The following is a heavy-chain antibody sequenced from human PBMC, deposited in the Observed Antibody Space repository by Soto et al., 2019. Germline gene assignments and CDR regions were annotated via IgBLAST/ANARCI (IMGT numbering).Heavy chain of an antibody. CDR1: GFTFSSFE. Sequence: GGSLRLSCVGSGFTFSSFEMNWVRQTPRKGLEWLSYIGRSGETIYYADSVKGRFTISRDNAKNSLYLQMNSLRDEDTAVYYCARTYYYDSSGLEAFDIWGQGTMVTVSS. J-gene: IGHJ3*02. CDR3: ARTYYYDSSGLEAFDI. D-gene: IGHD3-22*01. CDR2: IGRSGETI. V-gene: IGHV3-48*03.